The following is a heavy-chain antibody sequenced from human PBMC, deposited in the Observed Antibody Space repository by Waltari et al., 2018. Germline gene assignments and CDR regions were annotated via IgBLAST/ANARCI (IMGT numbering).Heavy chain of an antibody. D-gene: IGHD6-13*01. J-gene: IGHJ3*02. Sequence: EVQLVESGGGLVKPGGSLRLSCAASGFTFSSYSMNWVRQAPGKGLEWVSSISSSSSYIYYADSVKGRFTISSDNAKNSLYLQMNSLRAEDTAVYYCARVGAFISSWYRDAFDIWGQGTMVTVSS. V-gene: IGHV3-21*01. CDR1: GFTFSSYS. CDR2: ISSSSSYI. CDR3: ARVGAFISSWYRDAFDI.